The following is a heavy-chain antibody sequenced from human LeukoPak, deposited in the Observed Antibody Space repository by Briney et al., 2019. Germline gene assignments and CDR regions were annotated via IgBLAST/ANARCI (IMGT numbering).Heavy chain of an antibody. D-gene: IGHD3-3*02. J-gene: IGHJ6*03. CDR1: GYTFTGYY. Sequence: ASVKVSCKASGYTFTGYYMHWVRQAPGQGLEWMGWINPNSGGTNYAQKFQGRVTMTRDTSISTAYMELSRLRSDDTAVYYCARGLSLGAAFLSGYYMDVWGKGTTVTISS. CDR2: INPNSGGT. V-gene: IGHV1-2*02. CDR3: ARGLSLGAAFLSGYYMDV.